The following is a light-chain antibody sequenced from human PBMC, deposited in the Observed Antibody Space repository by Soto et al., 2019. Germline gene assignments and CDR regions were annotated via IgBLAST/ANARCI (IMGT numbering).Light chain of an antibody. J-gene: IGLJ2*01. CDR3: CSYAGSNPVV. Sequence: QSALTQPRSVAGSPGQSAAISCTGTSSDVGGYNYVSWYQQHPGKAPKLMIYDVTKRPSGVPDRFSGSKSGNTASLTISGLQAEEEADYYFCSYAGSNPVVFGAGTKLT. CDR2: DVT. CDR1: SSDVGGYNY. V-gene: IGLV2-11*01.